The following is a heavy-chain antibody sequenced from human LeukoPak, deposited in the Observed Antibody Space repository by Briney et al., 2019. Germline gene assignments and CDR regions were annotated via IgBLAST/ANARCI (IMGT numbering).Heavy chain of an antibody. CDR2: INPSGGST. Sequence: ASVKVSCKTSGYTFTNYFIHWVRQAPGQGLEWMGIINPSGGSTTFSPKFQGRITLTRDTSTNTVYLDLSSLRSEDTAVYYCARDEDYHGNSVHFDYWGQGTQVTVSS. D-gene: IGHD4-23*01. CDR1: GYTFTNYF. CDR3: ARDEDYHGNSVHFDY. J-gene: IGHJ4*02. V-gene: IGHV1-46*01.